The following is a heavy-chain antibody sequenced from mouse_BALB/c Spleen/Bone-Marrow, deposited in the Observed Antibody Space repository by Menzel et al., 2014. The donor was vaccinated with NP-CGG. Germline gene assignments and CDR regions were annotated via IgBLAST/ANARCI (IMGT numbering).Heavy chain of an antibody. CDR3: ARDYGSSWTMDY. Sequence: LVESGPELMKPGASVKMSCKATGYTFSGYWIDWLKQRPGHGLEWIGEILPGSGSTNYNEKFKGKATFTADTSSNTAYMQLSSLTSEDSAVYYCARDYGSSWTMDYWGQGTSVTVSS. V-gene: IGHV1-9*01. J-gene: IGHJ4*01. CDR2: ILPGSGST. D-gene: IGHD1-1*01. CDR1: GYTFSGYW.